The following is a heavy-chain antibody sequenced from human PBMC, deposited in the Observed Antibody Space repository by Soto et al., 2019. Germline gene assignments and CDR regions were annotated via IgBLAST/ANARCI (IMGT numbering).Heavy chain of an antibody. D-gene: IGHD1-1*01. CDR1: GFTFSSQA. CDR3: AKTVSGITTYYFDY. Sequence: SLRLSCAASGFTFSSQAMHWVRQAPGKGLEWVAVISYDGSNKYYADSVKGRFTISRDNSKNTLHLQMNSLRPEDTAVYYCAKTVSGITTYYFDYWGQGTLVTVSS. CDR2: ISYDGSNK. J-gene: IGHJ4*02. V-gene: IGHV3-30-3*02.